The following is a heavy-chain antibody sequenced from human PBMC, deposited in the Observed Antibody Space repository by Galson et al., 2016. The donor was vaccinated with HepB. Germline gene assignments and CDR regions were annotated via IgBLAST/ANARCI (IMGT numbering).Heavy chain of an antibody. CDR2: ISTCGTTI. D-gene: IGHD2-21*02. CDR3: ARDPYCGGDCNSPRYFDL. CDR1: GFTFSLYS. V-gene: IGHV3-48*04. J-gene: IGHJ2*01. Sequence: SLRLSCAASGFTFSLYSMYWVRQAPGKGLDWVSYISTCGTTIYYAASVRGRFTISRDNAKHLLYLQMNSLRVEDTAVYYCARDPYCGGDCNSPRYFDLWGRGTLVTVSS.